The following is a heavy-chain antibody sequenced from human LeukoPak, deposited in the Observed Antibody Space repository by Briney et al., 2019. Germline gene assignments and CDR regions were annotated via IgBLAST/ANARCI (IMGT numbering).Heavy chain of an antibody. CDR3: ARESSRGYGYGDDY. V-gene: IGHV3-48*01. Sequence: GGSLRLSCAASGFTFSTYSMSWVRQAPGKGLEWISYISTSSTTIYYADSMKGLFTISRDDAKNSLYLQMNCLRAEDTAVYYCARESSRGYGYGDDYWGQGTPVTVSS. CDR2: ISTSSTTI. CDR1: GFTFSTYS. D-gene: IGHD5-18*01. J-gene: IGHJ4*02.